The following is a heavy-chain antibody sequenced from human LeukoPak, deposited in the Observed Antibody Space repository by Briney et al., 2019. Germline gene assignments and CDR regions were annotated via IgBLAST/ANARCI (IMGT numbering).Heavy chain of an antibody. CDR1: GGTFSSYA. Sequence: SVKVSCKASGGTFSSYAISWVRQAPGQGLEWMGRIIPIFGTANYAQKFQGRVTITTDESTSTAYMELSSLRSEDTAVYYCARGGYYGSGSLMVNWFDPWGQGTLVTVSS. V-gene: IGHV1-69*05. CDR3: ARGGYYGSGSLMVNWFDP. CDR2: IIPIFGTA. D-gene: IGHD3-10*01. J-gene: IGHJ5*02.